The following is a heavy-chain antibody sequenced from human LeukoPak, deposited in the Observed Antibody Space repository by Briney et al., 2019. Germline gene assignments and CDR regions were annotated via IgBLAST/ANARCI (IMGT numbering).Heavy chain of an antibody. Sequence: GGSLRLSCKGSGYSFTSYWIGWVRQMPGKGLDWMGIIYPGDSDTRYSPSFQGQVTISADKSISTAYLQWSSLKASDTAMYYCARHGPAPDYGDYGPALDNWFDPWGQGTLVTVSS. CDR1: GYSFTSYW. J-gene: IGHJ5*02. V-gene: IGHV5-51*01. CDR3: ARHGPAPDYGDYGPALDNWFDP. D-gene: IGHD4-17*01. CDR2: IYPGDSDT.